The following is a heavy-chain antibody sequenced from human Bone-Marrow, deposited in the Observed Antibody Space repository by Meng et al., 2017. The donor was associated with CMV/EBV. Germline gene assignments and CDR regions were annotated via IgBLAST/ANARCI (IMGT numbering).Heavy chain of an antibody. CDR3: ARDLVGYCSSSSCYGSYYYYGMDV. CDR2: ISSSSSYI. Sequence: GESLKISCAASGFTFSSYGMHWVRQAPGKGLEWVSSISSSSSYIYYADSVKGRFTISRDNAKNSLYLQMNSLRAEDTAVYYCARDLVGYCSSSSCYGSYYYYGMDVWGQGTTVTVSS. D-gene: IGHD2-2*01. CDR1: GFTFSSYG. J-gene: IGHJ6*02. V-gene: IGHV3-21*01.